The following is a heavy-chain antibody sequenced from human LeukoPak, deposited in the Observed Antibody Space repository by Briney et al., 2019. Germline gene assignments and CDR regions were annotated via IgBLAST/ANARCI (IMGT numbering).Heavy chain of an antibody. CDR1: GFTFSSYS. CDR2: ISSSSSTI. V-gene: IGHV3-48*04. Sequence: PGGSLRLSCVDSGFTFSSYSMNWVRQAPGKGLEWVSYISSSSSTIYYADSVKGRFTISRDNAKNSLYLQMNSLRAEDTAVYYCARDRAPTIYGDYVSWGQGTLVTVSS. D-gene: IGHD4-17*01. CDR3: ARDRAPTIYGDYVS. J-gene: IGHJ4*02.